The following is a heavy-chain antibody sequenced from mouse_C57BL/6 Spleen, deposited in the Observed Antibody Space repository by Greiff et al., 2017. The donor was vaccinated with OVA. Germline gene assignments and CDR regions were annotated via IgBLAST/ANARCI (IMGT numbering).Heavy chain of an antibody. CDR2: IYPGDGDT. CDR1: GYAFSSSW. Sequence: QVQLKESGPELVKPGASVKISCKASGYAFSSSWMNWVKQRPGKGLEWIGRIYPGDGDTNYNGKFKGKATLTADKSSSTAYMQLSSLTSEDSAVYFCARGFWGSTMVTTGAKDYWGQGTSVTVSS. J-gene: IGHJ4*01. D-gene: IGHD2-2*01. CDR3: ARGFWGSTMVTTGAKDY. V-gene: IGHV1-82*01.